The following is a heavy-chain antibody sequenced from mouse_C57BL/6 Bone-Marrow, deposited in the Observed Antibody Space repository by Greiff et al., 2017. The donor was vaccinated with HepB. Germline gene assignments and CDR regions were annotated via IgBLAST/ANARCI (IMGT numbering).Heavy chain of an antibody. D-gene: IGHD1-2*01. J-gene: IGHJ4*01. CDR2: ISSGGSYT. V-gene: IGHV5-6*01. Sequence: DVHLVESGGDLVKPGGSLKLSCAASGFTFSSYGMSWVRQTPDKRLEWVATISSGGSYTYYPDSVKGRFTISRDNAKNTLYLQMSSLKSEDTAMYYCASQITTAAAMDYWGQGTSVTVSS. CDR3: ASQITTAAAMDY. CDR1: GFTFSSYG.